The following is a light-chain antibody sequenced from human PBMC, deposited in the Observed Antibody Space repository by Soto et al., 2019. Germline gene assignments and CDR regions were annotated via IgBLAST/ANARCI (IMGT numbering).Light chain of an antibody. Sequence: DIQMTQSPSSLSASVGDSVTITCRASQSISTYLHWYQQKPGKAPKLLISAASSLQSGVPLRFTGSGSGTDFTLTITSLQPEDFAVYYCQQRFNWPPTFGQGTRLE. V-gene: IGKV1-39*01. CDR2: AAS. CDR1: QSISTY. J-gene: IGKJ5*01. CDR3: QQRFNWPPT.